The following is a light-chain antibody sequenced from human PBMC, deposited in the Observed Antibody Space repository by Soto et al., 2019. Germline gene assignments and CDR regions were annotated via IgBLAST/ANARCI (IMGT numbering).Light chain of an antibody. V-gene: IGLV1-47*01. CDR3: AEWDYSLSGPV. CDR1: SSNIGRNY. CDR2: RNT. J-gene: IGLJ7*01. Sequence: QSVLTQPPSASGTPGQRVTISCSGSSSNIGRNYVYWYQQLPGTAPKLLIYRNTQRPSGVPDRLSGSKSGTSASLAISGLRSEDEAGYYCAEWDYSLSGPVFGGGTQLTVL.